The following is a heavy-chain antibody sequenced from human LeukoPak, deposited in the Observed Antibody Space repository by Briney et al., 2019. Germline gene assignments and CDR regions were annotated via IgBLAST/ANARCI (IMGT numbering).Heavy chain of an antibody. D-gene: IGHD2/OR15-2a*01. CDR3: AGLLSNYYYYYMDV. J-gene: IGHJ6*03. V-gene: IGHV3-7*01. CDR2: IKQDGSEE. CDR1: GFTFSSYW. Sequence: GGSLRLSCAASGFTFSSYWMSWVRQAPGKGLEWVANIKQDGSEEYYVDSVKGRFTISRDNAKNSLYLQMNSLTAEDTAVYYCAGLLSNYYYYYMDVWGKGTTVTVS.